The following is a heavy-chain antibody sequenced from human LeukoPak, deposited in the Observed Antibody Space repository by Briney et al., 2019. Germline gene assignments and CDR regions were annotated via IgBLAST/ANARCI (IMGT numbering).Heavy chain of an antibody. CDR2: ISGCGGST. CDR1: GFTFSSYA. CDR3: AKSPSDYFGGDC. Sequence: GASLRLSCAASGFTFSSYAMSWVRQAPGKGLEWVSAISGCGGSTYYADSVKGRFTISRDNSRNTLYLQMNSLRAEDTAVYYCAKSPSDYFGGDCWGQGTLVTVSS. V-gene: IGHV3-23*01. D-gene: IGHD2-21*01. J-gene: IGHJ4*02.